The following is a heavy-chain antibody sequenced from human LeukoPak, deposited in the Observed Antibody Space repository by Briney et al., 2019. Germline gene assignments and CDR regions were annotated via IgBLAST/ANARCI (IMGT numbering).Heavy chain of an antibody. CDR2: IYTTGST. V-gene: IGHV4-61*09. CDR1: GGSISSTSYY. CDR3: ARGRVSSSSWQSVYYYYLYMDV. D-gene: IGHD6-13*01. J-gene: IGHJ6*03. Sequence: SSQTLSLTCTVSGGSISSTSYYWSWIRQPAGKGLEWIGHIYTTGSTNYNPSLKSRVTISLDTSKNQFSLKLSSVTAADTAVYFCARGRVSSSSWQSVYYYYLYMDVWGKGSTVTVSS.